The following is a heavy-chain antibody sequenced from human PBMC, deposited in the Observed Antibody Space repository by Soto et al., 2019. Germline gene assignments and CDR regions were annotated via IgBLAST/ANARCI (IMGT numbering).Heavy chain of an antibody. Sequence: EVQLLESGGGLVQPGGSLRLSCAASGFTFRTYAMTWVRQAPGQGLEWVSDISESGGSTYYADSVKGRFTISRDNSKNTLYLQMNSPIAEDTAVYYCATLWFGFIYCVANWGQGTLVTVPS. J-gene: IGHJ4*02. CDR2: ISESGGST. D-gene: IGHD3-10*01. CDR3: ATLWFGFIYCVAN. V-gene: IGHV3-23*01. CDR1: GFTFRTYA.